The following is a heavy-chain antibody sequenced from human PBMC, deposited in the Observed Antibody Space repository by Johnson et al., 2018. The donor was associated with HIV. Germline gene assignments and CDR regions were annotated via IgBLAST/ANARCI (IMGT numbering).Heavy chain of an antibody. V-gene: IGHV3-7*01. J-gene: IGHJ3*02. D-gene: IGHD2-2*01. Sequence: EKLVESGGGLVQPGGSLRLSCAASGFTFSSYWMSWVRQAPGKGLEWVANIKQDGSEKYYVDSVKGRFTISRDNAKNSLYLQMNSLRAEDTAVYYCASRSTSMTDAFDIWGQGTMVTVSS. CDR3: ASRSTSMTDAFDI. CDR2: IKQDGSEK. CDR1: GFTFSSYW.